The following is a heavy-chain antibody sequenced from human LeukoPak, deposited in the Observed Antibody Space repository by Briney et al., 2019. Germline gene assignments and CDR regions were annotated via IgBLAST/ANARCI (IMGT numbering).Heavy chain of an antibody. CDR3: AKDPIYGSGSYFDA. J-gene: IGHJ5*02. V-gene: IGHV3-9*01. CDR2: ISLNSGLI. Sequence: GGSLRLSWAASGFTLADFALHWVRQVPGKGLEWVARISLNSGLIDYADSVKGRFTISRDNAQNSLYLQMSSLRAEDTALYYCAKDPIYGSGSYFDAWGQGALVTVSS. D-gene: IGHD3-10*01. CDR1: GFTLADFA.